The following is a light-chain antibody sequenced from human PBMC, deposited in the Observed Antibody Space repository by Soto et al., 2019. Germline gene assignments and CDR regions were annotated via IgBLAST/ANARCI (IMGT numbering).Light chain of an antibody. Sequence: EILLTQSTGTLSLSPGETATLSCRASQSVTSTYLAWYQQRPGQSPRLIIYGGSTRAPGFPDRFSGGGSGTDFTLTISRLEPEDSAVYYCHCQQFDSSRIYSFGQGTKLEI. CDR3: QQFDSSRIYS. V-gene: IGKV3-20*01. J-gene: IGKJ2*03. CDR1: QSVTSTY. CDR2: GGS.